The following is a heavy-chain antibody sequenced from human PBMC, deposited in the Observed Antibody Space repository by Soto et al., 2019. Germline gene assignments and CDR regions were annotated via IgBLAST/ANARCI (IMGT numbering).Heavy chain of an antibody. CDR3: AASPDYGPQFDF. Sequence: AGGSLRLSCAASGFTFSSYWINWVRQAPGKGLEWVANIKQDGSEKYYVDSVKGRFTISRDSAENSVYLQMHSLRAEDTAVYYCAASPDYGPQFDFWGQGSLVTVSS. CDR2: IKQDGSEK. D-gene: IGHD4-17*01. J-gene: IGHJ4*02. V-gene: IGHV3-7*01. CDR1: GFTFSSYW.